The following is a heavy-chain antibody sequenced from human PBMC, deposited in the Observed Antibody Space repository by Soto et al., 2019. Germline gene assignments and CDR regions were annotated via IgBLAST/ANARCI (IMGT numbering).Heavy chain of an antibody. CDR2: IDPSDSYT. V-gene: IGHV5-10-1*01. CDR3: ARVIVATRWSLYYFDY. J-gene: IGHJ4*02. D-gene: IGHD5-12*01. CDR1: GYSFTSYW. Sequence: GASLKISCKGSGYSFTSYWISWVRQMPGKGLEWMGRIDPSDSYTNYSPSFQGHVTISADKSISTAYLQWSSLKASDTAMYYCARVIVATRWSLYYFDYWGQGTLVTVSS.